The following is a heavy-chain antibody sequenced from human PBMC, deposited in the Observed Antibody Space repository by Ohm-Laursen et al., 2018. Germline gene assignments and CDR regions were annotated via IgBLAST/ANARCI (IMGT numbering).Heavy chain of an antibody. J-gene: IGHJ3*02. CDR3: AKADHVRGSGSCGHDAFDI. CDR1: GFTFSSYA. D-gene: IGHD1-26*01. V-gene: IGHV3-23*01. Sequence: SLRLSCAASGFTFSSYAMSWVRQAPGKGLEWVSAISGSGGSTYYADSVKGRFTISRDNSKNTLYLQMNSLRAEDTAVYYCAKADHVRGSGSCGHDAFDIWGQGTMVTVSS. CDR2: ISGSGGST.